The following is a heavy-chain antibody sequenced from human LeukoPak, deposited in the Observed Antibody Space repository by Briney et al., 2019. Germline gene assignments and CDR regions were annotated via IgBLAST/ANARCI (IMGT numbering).Heavy chain of an antibody. CDR3: ARDRAWNYFDY. CDR2: IWYDGSNK. CDR1: GFTVSSYG. V-gene: IGHV3-33*01. Sequence: GSLRLSCAASGFTVSSYGLHWVRQAPGKGLEWVAVIWYDGSNKYYAHSVEGRFTISRDNSKNTLYLQMDSLRAEDTAVYYCARDRAWNYFDYWGQGTLVTVSS. D-gene: IGHD3-3*01. J-gene: IGHJ4*02.